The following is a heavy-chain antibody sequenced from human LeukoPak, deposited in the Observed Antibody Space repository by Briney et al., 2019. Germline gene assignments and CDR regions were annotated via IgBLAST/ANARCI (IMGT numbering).Heavy chain of an antibody. Sequence: GGSLRLSCAASGFTFSSYGMHWVRQAPGKGLEWVAVIWYDGSNKYYADSVKGRFTISRDNSKNTLYLQMNSLRAEDTAVYYCAKDLVVVAATRPFDYWGQGTLVTVSS. V-gene: IGHV3-33*06. J-gene: IGHJ4*02. CDR3: AKDLVVVAATRPFDY. D-gene: IGHD2-15*01. CDR1: GFTFSSYG. CDR2: IWYDGSNK.